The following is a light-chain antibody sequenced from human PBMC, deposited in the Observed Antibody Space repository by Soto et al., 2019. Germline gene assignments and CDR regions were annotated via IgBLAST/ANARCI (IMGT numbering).Light chain of an antibody. J-gene: IGLJ1*01. CDR3: SSYRTGGPFV. CDR1: SSDDGGYNY. Sequence: QSVLTQPASVSGSPGQSIAISCTGTSSDDGGYNYVSWYQQLPGKAPKLLIPEVSNRPSGVSHRFSGSKSGNTAALTISGLQAEDEADYYCSSYRTGGPFVFGTGTKLTVL. CDR2: EVS. V-gene: IGLV2-14*01.